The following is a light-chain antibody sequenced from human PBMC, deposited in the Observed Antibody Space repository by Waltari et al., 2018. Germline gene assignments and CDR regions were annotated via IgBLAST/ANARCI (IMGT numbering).Light chain of an antibody. J-gene: IGKJ1*01. Sequence: EIVMTQSPATLSVSSGERATLACRASQTVIINLAWYQQKPGQAPRVLIYGASTRATGIPARFSGSGSGTEFTLTISSLQSEDFAVYFCQQYNDWPQTFGQGTKVEIK. CDR2: GAS. V-gene: IGKV3-15*01. CDR3: QQYNDWPQT. CDR1: QTVIIN.